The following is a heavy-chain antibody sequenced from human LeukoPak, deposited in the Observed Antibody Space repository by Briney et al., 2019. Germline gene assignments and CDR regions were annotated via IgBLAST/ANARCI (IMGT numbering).Heavy chain of an antibody. V-gene: IGHV3-9*01. CDR2: ISWNSGSI. CDR3: AGGSGWIHDY. Sequence: TGGSLRLSCAASGFTFDDYAMHWVRQAPGKGLEWVSGISWNSGSIGYADSVKGRFTISRDNAKNSLYLQMNSLRAEDTAVYFCAGGSGWIHDYWGQGTLVTVSS. D-gene: IGHD6-19*01. J-gene: IGHJ4*02. CDR1: GFTFDDYA.